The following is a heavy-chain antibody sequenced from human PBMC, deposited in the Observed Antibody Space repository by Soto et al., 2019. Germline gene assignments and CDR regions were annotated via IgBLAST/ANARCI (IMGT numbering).Heavy chain of an antibody. V-gene: IGHV2-5*02. CDR1: GFSLSTSGVG. J-gene: IGHJ5*02. CDR2: IYWDDDK. D-gene: IGHD3-22*01. CDR3: AHSLIGYYYDSSGSNWFDP. Sequence: QITLKESGPTLVKPTQTLTLTCTFSGFSLSTSGVGVGWIRQPPGKALEWLALIYWDDDKRYSPSLKSRLTITKDTSKHQVVLTMTNTDPVDTATYYCAHSLIGYYYDSSGSNWFDPWGQGTLVTVSS.